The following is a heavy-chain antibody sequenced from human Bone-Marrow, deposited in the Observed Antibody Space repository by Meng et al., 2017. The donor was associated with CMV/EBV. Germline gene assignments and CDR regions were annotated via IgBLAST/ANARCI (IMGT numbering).Heavy chain of an antibody. Sequence: GESLKISCAASGFTFSSYAMSWVRQAPGKGLEWVSVIYSGVTSTYYANSVKGPFTISRDNSKNTLYLQMNSLRAEDTAVYYCAKDANYVTHWGQGTLVTVSS. D-gene: IGHD4/OR15-4a*01. CDR3: AKDANYVTH. V-gene: IGHV3-23*03. J-gene: IGHJ4*02. CDR1: GFTFSSYA. CDR2: IYSGVTST.